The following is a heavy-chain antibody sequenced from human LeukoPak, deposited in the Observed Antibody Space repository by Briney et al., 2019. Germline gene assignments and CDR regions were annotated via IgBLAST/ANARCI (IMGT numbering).Heavy chain of an antibody. CDR2: IKQDGSEK. D-gene: IGHD2-2*01. J-gene: IGHJ4*02. CDR3: ARDKGIVVVPAAVEDY. Sequence: GGSLRLSCAASGFTFSSYWMSWVRQAPGKGLEWVANIKQDGSEKYYVDSVKGRFTISRDNAKNSLYLQMNSLRAEDTAVYYCARDKGIVVVPAAVEDYWGQGTLVTVSS. CDR1: GFTFSSYW. V-gene: IGHV3-7*01.